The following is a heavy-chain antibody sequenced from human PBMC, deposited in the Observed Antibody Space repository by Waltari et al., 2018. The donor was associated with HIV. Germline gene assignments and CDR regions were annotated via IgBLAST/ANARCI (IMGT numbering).Heavy chain of an antibody. CDR2: LNPKSGAT. CDR3: HRPWDSDHWGSDN. V-gene: IGHV1-2*02. Sequence: QEQLVQSGTEVKKPGASVRVYCKASGYTFIGYYIHWVRQAPGQGLEWMGWLNPKSGATNDAQRFRGRVTFTRDTSVNTAYLYLTGLRIDDTATYFCHRPWDSDHWGSDNWGQGTLVIVSS. D-gene: IGHD3-16*01. J-gene: IGHJ4*01. CDR1: GYTFIGYY.